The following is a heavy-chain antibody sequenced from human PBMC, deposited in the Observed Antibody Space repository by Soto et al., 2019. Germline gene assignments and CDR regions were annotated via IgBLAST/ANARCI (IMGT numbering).Heavy chain of an antibody. CDR3: AKEGGSISWSVVY. CDR2: ISGSGGST. V-gene: IGHV3-23*01. J-gene: IGHJ4*02. D-gene: IGHD6-13*01. Sequence: GESLKISCAASGFTFSSYAMSWGRQAPGKGLEWVSAISGSGGSTYYADSVKGRFTISRDNSKNTLYLQMNSLRAEDTAVFYSAKEGGSISWSVVYWGPGTVVTVSS. CDR1: GFTFSSYA.